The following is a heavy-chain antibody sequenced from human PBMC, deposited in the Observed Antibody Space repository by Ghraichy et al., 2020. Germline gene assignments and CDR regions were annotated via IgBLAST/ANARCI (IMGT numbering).Heavy chain of an antibody. V-gene: IGHV4-34*01. Sequence: SETLSLTCAVYGGSFSGYYWSWIRQPPGKGLEWIGEINHSGSTNYNPSLKSRVTISVDTSKNQFSLKLSSVTAADTAVYYCARGERGKRFLEWLLYSGWFDPWGQGTLVTVSS. J-gene: IGHJ5*02. CDR3: ARGERGKRFLEWLLYSGWFDP. CDR2: INHSGST. CDR1: GGSFSGYY. D-gene: IGHD3-3*01.